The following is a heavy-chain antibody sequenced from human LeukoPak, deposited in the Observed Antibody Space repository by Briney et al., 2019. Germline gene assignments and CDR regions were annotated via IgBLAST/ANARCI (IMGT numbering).Heavy chain of an antibody. J-gene: IGHJ4*02. CDR1: GFTFSSYS. CDR2: ISSSSSYI. D-gene: IGHD6-19*01. CDR3: ARDPGRGLYFDY. V-gene: IGHV3-21*01. Sequence: GGSLRLSCAASGFTFSSYSMNWVRQAPGKGLEWVSSISSSSSYIYYADSVKGRFTISRDNAKNSLYLQMNSLRAEDTAVYYCARDPGRGLYFDYWGQGTLATVSS.